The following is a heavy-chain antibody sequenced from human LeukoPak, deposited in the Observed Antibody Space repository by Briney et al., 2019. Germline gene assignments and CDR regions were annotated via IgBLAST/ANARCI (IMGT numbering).Heavy chain of an antibody. CDR2: ISSSSSYI. D-gene: IGHD6-19*01. CDR3: AKCSTSAYPTGWCNWIDP. Sequence: GGSLRLSCAASGFTFSSYSMNWVRQAPGKGLEWVSSISSSSSYIYYADSVKGRFTISRDNAKNSLYLQMNSLRADDTAVYYCAKCSTSAYPTGWCNWIDPWGQGTLVTVSS. V-gene: IGHV3-21*04. CDR1: GFTFSSYS. J-gene: IGHJ5*02.